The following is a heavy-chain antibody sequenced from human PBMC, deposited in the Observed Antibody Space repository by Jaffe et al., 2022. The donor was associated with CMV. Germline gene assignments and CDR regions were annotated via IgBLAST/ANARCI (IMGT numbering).Heavy chain of an antibody. CDR3: AKDQGYFFGELMGADY. Sequence: EVQLLESGGGLVQPGGSLRLSCAASGFTFSSYAMSWVRQAPGKGLEWVSAISGSGGSTYYADSVKGRFTISRDNSKNTLYLQMNSLRAEDTAVYYCAKDQGYFFGELMGADYWGQGTLVTVSS. CDR2: ISGSGGST. CDR1: GFTFSSYA. D-gene: IGHD3-10*01. V-gene: IGHV3-23*01. J-gene: IGHJ4*02.